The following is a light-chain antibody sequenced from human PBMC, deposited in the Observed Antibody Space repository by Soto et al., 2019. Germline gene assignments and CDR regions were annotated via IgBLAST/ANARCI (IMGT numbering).Light chain of an antibody. CDR2: DVS. J-gene: IGLJ1*01. V-gene: IGLV2-14*01. Sequence: QSALTQPASVSGSPGQSITISCTGTSSDVGGYNYVSWYQQHPGKAPKLMIYDVSNRPSGVSNRFSGSKSGNTASLTISGLQAEDEADYYRSSYTSSSTRDVFGTGTKLTVL. CDR1: SSDVGGYNY. CDR3: SSYTSSSTRDV.